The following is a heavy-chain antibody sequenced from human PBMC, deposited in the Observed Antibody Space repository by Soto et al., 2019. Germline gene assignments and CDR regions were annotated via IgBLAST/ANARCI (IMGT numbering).Heavy chain of an antibody. CDR2: ISWNSGSI. CDR3: AKDMFTMVRGAVYYYYYMDV. V-gene: IGHV3-9*01. Sequence: GGSLRLSCAASGFTFDDYAMHWVRQAPGKGLEWVSGISWNSGSIGYADSVKGRFTISRDNAKNSLYLQMNSLRAEDTALYYCAKDMFTMVRGAVYYYYYMDVWGKGTTVTVSS. CDR1: GFTFDDYA. J-gene: IGHJ6*03. D-gene: IGHD3-10*01.